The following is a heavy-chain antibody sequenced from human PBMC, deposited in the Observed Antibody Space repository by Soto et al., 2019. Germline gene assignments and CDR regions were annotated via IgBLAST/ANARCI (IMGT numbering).Heavy chain of an antibody. J-gene: IGHJ6*02. Sequence: ASVKVSCKASGYSFTTYGVSWVRLAPGQGLEWMGWISAKNGNTNSAQRVQGRLIMTTDTSTSTAYMELRSLRFEDTAVYYCARDGSDPWNYYYYGLDVWGQGTTVTVYS. D-gene: IGHD3-3*01. CDR1: GYSFTTYG. CDR2: ISAKNGNT. CDR3: ARDGSDPWNYYYYGLDV. V-gene: IGHV1-18*01.